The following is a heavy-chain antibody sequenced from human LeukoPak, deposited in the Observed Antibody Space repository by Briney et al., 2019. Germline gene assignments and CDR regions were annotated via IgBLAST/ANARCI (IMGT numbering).Heavy chain of an antibody. D-gene: IGHD5-18*01. Sequence: ALVKVSCKVSGYTLTELSMHWVRQAPGKGLEWMGGFDPEDGETIYAQKFQGRVTMTEDTSTDTAYMELSSLRSEDTAVYYCATGVDTAMGVFDYWGQGTLVTVSS. V-gene: IGHV1-24*01. CDR1: GYTLTELS. CDR2: FDPEDGET. J-gene: IGHJ4*02. CDR3: ATGVDTAMGVFDY.